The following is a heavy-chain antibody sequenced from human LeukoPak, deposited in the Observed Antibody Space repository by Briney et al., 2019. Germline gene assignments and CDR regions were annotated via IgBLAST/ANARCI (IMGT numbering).Heavy chain of an antibody. J-gene: IGHJ4*02. CDR1: GYSFTSYW. Sequence: GASLQISCKGSGYSFTSYWIGWVRPLPGKGLEGMGIIYPGDSDTRYGPSFQGQVTISADKSISTAYLQWSSLKASDTAMYYCARHVSSSGWPFDYWGQGTLVTVSS. D-gene: IGHD6-19*01. CDR3: ARHVSSSGWPFDY. V-gene: IGHV5-51*01. CDR2: IYPGDSDT.